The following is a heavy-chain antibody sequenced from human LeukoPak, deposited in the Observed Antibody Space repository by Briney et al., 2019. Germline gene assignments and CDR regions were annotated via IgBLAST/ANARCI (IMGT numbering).Heavy chain of an antibody. D-gene: IGHD3-10*02. Sequence: GGSLRLSCAASGFTFSSHWIHWVRQAPGKGLEWVSYISSSGSTIYYADSVKGRLTISRDNAKNSLYLQMNSLRAEDTAVYYCAELGITMIGGVWGKGTTVTISS. CDR3: AELGITMIGGV. CDR1: GFTFSSHW. J-gene: IGHJ6*04. CDR2: ISSSGSTI. V-gene: IGHV3-48*04.